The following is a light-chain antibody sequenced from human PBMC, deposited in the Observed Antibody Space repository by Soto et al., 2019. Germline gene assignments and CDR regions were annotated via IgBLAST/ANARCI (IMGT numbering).Light chain of an antibody. J-gene: IGLJ1*01. CDR2: SNN. Sequence: QSVLTQPPSASGTPGQRVTISCSGSSYNIGSNTVNWYQQLPGAAPKLLIYSNNQRPSGVPNRFSGYKSGTSASLAISGLQSEDEADYYCAAWDYSLNGPVFGTGTKLTVL. V-gene: IGLV1-44*01. CDR1: SYNIGSNT. CDR3: AAWDYSLNGPV.